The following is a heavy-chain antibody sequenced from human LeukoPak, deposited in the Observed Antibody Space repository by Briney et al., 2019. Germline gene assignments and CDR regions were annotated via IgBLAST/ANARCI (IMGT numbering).Heavy chain of an antibody. D-gene: IGHD7-27*01. V-gene: IGHV3-30*02. CDR1: GFTFSSYG. CDR2: IRYDGSNK. Sequence: PGGSLSLSCAASGFTFSSYGMHWVRQAPGKGLEWVAFIRYDGSNKYYADSVKGRFTISRDNSKNTLYLQMNSLRAEDTAVYYCAKDDLTGDPMLGYWGQGTLVTVSS. CDR3: AKDDLTGDPMLGY. J-gene: IGHJ4*02.